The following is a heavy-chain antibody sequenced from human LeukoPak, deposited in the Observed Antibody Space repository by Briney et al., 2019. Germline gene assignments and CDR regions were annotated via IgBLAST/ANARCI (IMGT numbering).Heavy chain of an antibody. CDR3: ATVSGAGGFLHK. J-gene: IGHJ4*02. CDR1: GDFISGSY. CDR2: VYTTGTT. V-gene: IGHV4-4*07. D-gene: IGHD7-27*01. Sequence: SETLSLTCTVSGDFISGSYWSWVRQPAGKGLEWIGRVYTTGTTNFNPSLKSQLTMSVDASKKQLYLRLNSVTAADTAIYFCATVSGAGGFLHKWGQGILVTVSS.